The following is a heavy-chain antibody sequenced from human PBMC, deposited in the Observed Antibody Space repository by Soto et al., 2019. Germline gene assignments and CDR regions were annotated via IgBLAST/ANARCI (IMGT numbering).Heavy chain of an antibody. J-gene: IGHJ4*02. D-gene: IGHD4-4*01. V-gene: IGHV4-4*07. Sequence: QVQLQESGPGLVKPSETLSLTCTVSGGSISSYYWSWIRQPAGKGLEWIGRMHSSGSTNYNPSLKSRVTMSVDTSKNQFSLKMSSVTAADTAVDYCASLPTVSSSAFWGQGILVTVSS. CDR3: ASLPTVSSSAF. CDR1: GGSISSYY. CDR2: MHSSGST.